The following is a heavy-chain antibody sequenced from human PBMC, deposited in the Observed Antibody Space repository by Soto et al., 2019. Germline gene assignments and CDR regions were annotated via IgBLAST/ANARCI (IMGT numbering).Heavy chain of an antibody. CDR1: GDSISSYY. CDR3: ARVGGFGATTIDY. V-gene: IGHV4-59*08. CDR2: LYYGRSA. D-gene: IGHD3-10*01. J-gene: IGHJ4*02. Sequence: PSETLSLTCAVSGDSISSYYCMWIRQPPGRGLESIGYLYYGRSANYNPSLKSRVTLSVDTSTNQCSLKLSSVTAADTAVYYCARVGGFGATTIDYWGQGTLVTVSS.